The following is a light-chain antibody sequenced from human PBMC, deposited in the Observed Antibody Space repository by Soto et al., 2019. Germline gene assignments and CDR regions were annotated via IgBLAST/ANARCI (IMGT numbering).Light chain of an antibody. Sequence: QSVLTQPASVSGSPGQSITISCTGTSSDVGSYNLVSWYQQHPGKAPKVMIYEGSKRPSGVSNRFSGSKSGNTASLTLSGLQAEDEADYYCCSYAGGSTVVFGGGTKLTVL. CDR1: SSDVGSYNL. CDR2: EGS. V-gene: IGLV2-23*01. CDR3: CSYAGGSTVV. J-gene: IGLJ2*01.